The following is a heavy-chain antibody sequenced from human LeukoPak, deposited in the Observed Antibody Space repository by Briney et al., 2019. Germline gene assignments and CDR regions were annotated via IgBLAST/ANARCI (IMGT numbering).Heavy chain of an antibody. D-gene: IGHD6-13*01. Sequence: SQTLSLTCAISGDSVSSNSATWTWIRQSPSRGLEWLGRTYYRSKWYNDYAASVKSRININPDTSKNQFPLQLNSVTPEDTAVYYCARGSSSNSWYFDYWGQGTLVTVSS. CDR2: TYYRSKWYN. CDR1: GDSVSSNSAT. CDR3: ARGSSSNSWYFDY. J-gene: IGHJ4*02. V-gene: IGHV6-1*01.